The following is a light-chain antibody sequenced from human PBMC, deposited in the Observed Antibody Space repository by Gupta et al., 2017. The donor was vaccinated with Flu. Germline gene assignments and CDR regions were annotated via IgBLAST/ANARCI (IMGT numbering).Light chain of an antibody. Sequence: DIVMTQSPDSLAVSLGERAPITCKSSQTLFYTSNNKNYLAWYRKRQGQPPHLLIYWASTRASGVPDRFGGSGSGTDFTLTISGLQAEDAALYYCQQYHTLPITFGQGTRLEIK. CDR1: QTLFYTSNNKNY. J-gene: IGKJ5*01. CDR2: WAS. CDR3: QQYHTLPIT. V-gene: IGKV4-1*01.